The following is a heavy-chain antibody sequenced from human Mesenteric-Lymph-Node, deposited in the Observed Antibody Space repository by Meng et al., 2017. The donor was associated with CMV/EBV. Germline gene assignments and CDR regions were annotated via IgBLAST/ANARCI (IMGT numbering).Heavy chain of an antibody. CDR2: IYGGGAT. CDR3: AGETGLPNGMDV. CDR1: EFTVSESY. D-gene: IGHD4-11*01. V-gene: IGHV3-53*01. Sequence: GESLKISCTASEFTVSESYMNWVRQAPGKGLEWVSVIYGGGATKYADSVKGRFTISRDNSKNTLFLQMNSLRAEDTAVYYCAGETGLPNGMDVWGQGTTVTVSS. J-gene: IGHJ6*02.